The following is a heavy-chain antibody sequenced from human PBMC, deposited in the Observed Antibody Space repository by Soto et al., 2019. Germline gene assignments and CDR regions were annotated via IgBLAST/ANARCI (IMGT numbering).Heavy chain of an antibody. CDR3: AANYDFWSGYYRYYYYYGMDV. CDR1: GYTFTSYG. D-gene: IGHD3-3*01. CDR2: ISAYNGNT. V-gene: IGHV1-18*01. Sequence: ASVKVSCKASGYTFTSYGISWGRQAPGQGREWMGWISAYNGNTNYAQKFQERVTITRDMSTSTAYMELSSLRSEDTAVYYSAANYDFWSGYYRYYYYYGMDVWGQGTTVTVSS. J-gene: IGHJ6*02.